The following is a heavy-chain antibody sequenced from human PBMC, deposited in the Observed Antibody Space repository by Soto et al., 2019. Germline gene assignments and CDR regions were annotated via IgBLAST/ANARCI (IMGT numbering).Heavy chain of an antibody. CDR1: GGSISSYY. Sequence: QSQTLSLTCTVSGGSISSYYWSWIRQPPGKGLEWIGYIYYSGSTNYNPSLKSRVTISVDTSKNQFSLKLSSVTAADTAVYYCARGSGYSYGYVVYYYYMDVWGKGTTVTVSS. J-gene: IGHJ6*03. V-gene: IGHV4-59*01. D-gene: IGHD5-18*01. CDR3: ARGSGYSYGYVVYYYYMDV. CDR2: IYYSGST.